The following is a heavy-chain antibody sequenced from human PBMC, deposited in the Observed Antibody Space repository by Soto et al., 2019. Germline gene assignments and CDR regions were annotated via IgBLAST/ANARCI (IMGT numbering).Heavy chain of an antibody. D-gene: IGHD4-17*01. J-gene: IGHJ6*02. CDR3: ARDHLLYGDPITWGDYYYGMDV. V-gene: IGHV3-21*01. Sequence: EVQLVESGGGLVKPGGSLRLSCAASGFTFSSYSMNRVRQAPGKGLEWVSSISSSSSYIYYADSVKGRFTISRDNAKNSLYLQMNSLRAEDTAVYYCARDHLLYGDPITWGDYYYGMDVWGQGTTVTVSS. CDR2: ISSSSSYI. CDR1: GFTFSSYS.